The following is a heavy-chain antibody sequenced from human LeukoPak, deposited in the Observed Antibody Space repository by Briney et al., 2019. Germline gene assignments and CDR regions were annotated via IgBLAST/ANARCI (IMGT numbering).Heavy chain of an antibody. J-gene: IGHJ4*02. CDR2: VSGSGASS. D-gene: IGHD2/OR15-2a*01. CDR1: GFTFTTHA. CDR3: VKGVTFTGAGDSFDA. Sequence: GGSLRLSCVASGFTFTTHAMSWVRQAPGKGLEWVSGVSGSGASSFYSDSAKGRFTASRDDSKNAVYLQLHDVTAEDTALYYCVKGVTFTGAGDSFDAWGQGTLVTVSS. V-gene: IGHV3-23*01.